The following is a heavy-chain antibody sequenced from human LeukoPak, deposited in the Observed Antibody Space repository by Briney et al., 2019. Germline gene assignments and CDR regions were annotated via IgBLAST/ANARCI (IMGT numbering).Heavy chain of an antibody. CDR1: GFTFSSYG. V-gene: IGHV3-33*01. J-gene: IGHJ5*02. CDR3: ARDYDFWGNNWFDP. Sequence: GRSLRLSCAASGFTFSSYGMHWVRQAPGKGLEWVAVIWYDGSNKYYADSVKGRFTIPRDNSKNTLYLQMNSLRAEDTAVYYCARDYDFWGNNWFDPWGQGTLVTVSS. D-gene: IGHD3/OR15-3a*01. CDR2: IWYDGSNK.